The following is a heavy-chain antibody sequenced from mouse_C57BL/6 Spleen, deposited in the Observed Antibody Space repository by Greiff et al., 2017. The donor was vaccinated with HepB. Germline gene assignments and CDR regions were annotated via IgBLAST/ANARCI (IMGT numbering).Heavy chain of an antibody. D-gene: IGHD1-1*01. CDR2: INPNNGGT. CDR1: GYTFTDYY. Sequence: EVQLQQSGPELVKPGASVKISCKASGYTFTDYYMNWVKQSHGKSLEWIGDINPNNGGTSYNQKFKGKATLTVDKSSSTAYMELRSLTSEDSAVYYCARERDYYGSSPAGFAYWGQGTLVTVSA. V-gene: IGHV1-26*01. CDR3: ARERDYYGSSPAGFAY. J-gene: IGHJ3*01.